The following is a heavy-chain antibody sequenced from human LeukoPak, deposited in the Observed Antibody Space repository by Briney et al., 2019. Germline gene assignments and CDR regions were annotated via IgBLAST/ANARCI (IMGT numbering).Heavy chain of an antibody. D-gene: IGHD5-12*01. CDR3: ARDSSTGPLRIRLRLRGGDY. CDR2: IWYDGSNK. CDR1: GFTFSSYG. Sequence: PGRSLRLSCAASGFTFSSYGTHWVRQAPGKGLEWVAVIWYDGSNKYYADSVKGRFTISRDNSKNTLYLQMNSLRAEDTAVYYCARDSSTGPLRIRLRLRGGDYWGQGTLVTVSS. V-gene: IGHV3-33*01. J-gene: IGHJ4*02.